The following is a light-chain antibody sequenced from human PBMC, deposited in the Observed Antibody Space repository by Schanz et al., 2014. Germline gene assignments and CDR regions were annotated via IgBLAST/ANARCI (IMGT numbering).Light chain of an antibody. CDR2: EVS. Sequence: QSALTQPPSASGSPGQSVTISCTGTNSDVGSFNYVSWYQQHPGKAPKLIIYEVSERPSGVPDRFSGSKSGNTASLTISGLQAEDEADYYCCSYAGDNTLRFGGGTKLTVL. CDR3: CSYAGDNTLR. V-gene: IGLV2-8*01. J-gene: IGLJ3*02. CDR1: NSDVGSFNY.